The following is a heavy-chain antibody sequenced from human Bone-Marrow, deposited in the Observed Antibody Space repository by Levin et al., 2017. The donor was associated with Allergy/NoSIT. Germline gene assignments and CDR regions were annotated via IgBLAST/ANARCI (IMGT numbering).Heavy chain of an antibody. V-gene: IGHV3-21*01. Sequence: GESLKISCAASGFTFSSYSMNWVRQAPGKGLEWVSSISSSSSYIYYADSVKGRFTISRDNAKNSLYLQMNSLRAEDTAVYYCARQGYSSSRSWFDPWGQGTLVTVSS. CDR1: GFTFSSYS. CDR3: ARQGYSSSRSWFDP. CDR2: ISSSSSYI. J-gene: IGHJ5*02. D-gene: IGHD6-13*01.